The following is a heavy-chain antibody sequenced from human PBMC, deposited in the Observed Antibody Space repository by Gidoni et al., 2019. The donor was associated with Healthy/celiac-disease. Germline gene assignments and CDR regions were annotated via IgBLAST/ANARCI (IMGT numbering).Heavy chain of an antibody. CDR3: ARDLGRYCSSTSCWLFDY. J-gene: IGHJ4*02. V-gene: IGHV3-33*08. Sequence: QVQLVESGGGVVQPGRSLRLSCAASGFPFSSYGMHWVRQAPGKGLEWVAVIWYDGSNKYYADSVKGRFTISRDNSKNTLYLQMNSLRAEDTAVYYCARDLGRYCSSTSCWLFDYWGQGTLVTVSS. D-gene: IGHD2-2*01. CDR2: IWYDGSNK. CDR1: GFPFSSYG.